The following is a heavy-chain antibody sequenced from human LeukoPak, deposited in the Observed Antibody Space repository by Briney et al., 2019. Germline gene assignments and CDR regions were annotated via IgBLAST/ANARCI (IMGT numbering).Heavy chain of an antibody. CDR1: GGSVSSGSYH. CDR3: ARVPGGGTAAN. V-gene: IGHV4-61*01. D-gene: IGHD1-7*01. CDR2: IYYSGST. J-gene: IGHJ3*01. Sequence: SETLSLTCTVSGGSVSSGSYHWSWIRQPPGKGLEWIGYIYYSGSTNYNPSLKSRVTISVDTSKNQFSLKLSSVTAADTAVYYCARVPGGGTAANWGQGTMVFVSS.